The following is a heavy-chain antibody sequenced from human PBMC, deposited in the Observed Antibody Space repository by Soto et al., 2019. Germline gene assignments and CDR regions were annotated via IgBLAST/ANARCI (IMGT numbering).Heavy chain of an antibody. V-gene: IGHV3-30*18. J-gene: IGHJ6*02. CDR3: GKDTLDCSGGDCPLYYYYGMDV. D-gene: IGHD2-15*01. Sequence: QVQLVESGGGVVQPGTSLRLSCAASGFTFRSYGMHWVRQAPGKGLEWVAVISNDGSNKYLADSVKGRLALSRDNSRNTLYLQINSLRVEDTAVYYCGKDTLDCSGGDCPLYYYYGMDVWGQGTTVTVSS. CDR2: ISNDGSNK. CDR1: GFTFRSYG.